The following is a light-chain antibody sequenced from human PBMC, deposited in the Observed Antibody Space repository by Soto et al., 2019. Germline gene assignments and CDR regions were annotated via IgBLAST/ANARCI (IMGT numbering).Light chain of an antibody. CDR1: SNKIESNY. Sequence: QSALTHPPSASGTPGQTATISCSESSNKIESNYVYWYQQLPGTAPKILIYRNNQRPSGVPGRFSGSKSGTSASLGISGLRFEDEADYYCAARDDSLSGYVFGAGTKVTVL. CDR3: AARDDSLSGYV. V-gene: IGLV1-47*01. CDR2: RNN. J-gene: IGLJ1*01.